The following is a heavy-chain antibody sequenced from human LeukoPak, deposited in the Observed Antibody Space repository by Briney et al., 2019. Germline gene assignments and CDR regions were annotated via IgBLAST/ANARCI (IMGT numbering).Heavy chain of an antibody. Sequence: GGSLRLSCAASGFTFSSYSMNWVRQAPGKGLEWVSSISSGSTYINYADSMKGRFTISRDNARNSLYLQMNSLRAGDTAVYYCARAYSESYGLGYYYIDVWGKGTTVTVSS. D-gene: IGHD1-26*01. CDR3: ARAYSESYGLGYYYIDV. J-gene: IGHJ6*03. CDR1: GFTFSSYS. V-gene: IGHV3-21*01. CDR2: ISSGSTYI.